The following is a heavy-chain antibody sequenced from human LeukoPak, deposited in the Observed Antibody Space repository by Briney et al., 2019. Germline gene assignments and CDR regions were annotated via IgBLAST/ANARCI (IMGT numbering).Heavy chain of an antibody. V-gene: IGHV3-48*02. J-gene: IGHJ4*02. Sequence: GGSLRLSCAASGFTFSSHSVNWVRQAPGKGLEWVSYISSSSSTIYYADSVKGRFTISRDNAKNSLYLQMNSLRDEDTAVYYCAAEGYDNSGSDYWGQGTLVTVSS. CDR3: AAEGYDNSGSDY. D-gene: IGHD3-22*01. CDR1: GFTFSSHS. CDR2: ISSSSSTI.